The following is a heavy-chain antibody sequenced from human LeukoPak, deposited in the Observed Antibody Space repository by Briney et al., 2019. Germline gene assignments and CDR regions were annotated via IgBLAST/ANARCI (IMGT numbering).Heavy chain of an antibody. J-gene: IGHJ4*02. CDR2: IRYDGSNK. CDR1: GFTFSSNG. D-gene: IGHD3-16*02. V-gene: IGHV3-30*02. CDR3: AKAHYVWGSYRYSFDY. Sequence: PGGSLRLSCAASGFTFSSNGMHWVRQAPGKGLEWVAFIRYDGSNKYYADSVKGRFTISRDNSKNTLYLQMNSLRAEDTAVYYCAKAHYVWGSYRYSFDYWGQGTLVTVSS.